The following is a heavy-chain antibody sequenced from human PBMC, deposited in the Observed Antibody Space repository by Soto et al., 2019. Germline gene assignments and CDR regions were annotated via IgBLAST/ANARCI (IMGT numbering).Heavy chain of an antibody. D-gene: IGHD6-19*01. CDR2: IYYSGGP. CDR1: GGSISSSSYY. V-gene: IGHV4-39*01. CDR3: AVPAASVAGASGSYYYYGMDV. J-gene: IGHJ6*02. Sequence: SETLSLTCTVSGGSISSSSYYWGWIRQPPGKGLEWIGYIYYSGGPYYNPSLKSRVTISVDTSKNQFSLKLSSVTAADTAVYYCAVPAASVAGASGSYYYYGMDVWGQGTTVTVSS.